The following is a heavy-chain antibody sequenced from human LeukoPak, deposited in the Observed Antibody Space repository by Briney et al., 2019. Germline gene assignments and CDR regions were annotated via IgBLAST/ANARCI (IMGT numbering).Heavy chain of an antibody. CDR3: VRDGVRGSYDHTHFDY. Sequence: GGSLRLSCAASGFTFDDYGMSWVRQAPGKGLEWVANTDQVESEKYYVDSVKGRFAISRDNAKNSLYLQMNSLRVEDTAVYYCVRDGVRGSYDHTHFDYWGPGTVVTVSS. CDR2: TDQVESEK. CDR1: GFTFDDYG. V-gene: IGHV3-7*01. J-gene: IGHJ4*02. D-gene: IGHD3-22*01.